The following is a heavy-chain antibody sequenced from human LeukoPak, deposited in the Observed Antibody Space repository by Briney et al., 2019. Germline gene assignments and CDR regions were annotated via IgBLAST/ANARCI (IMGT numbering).Heavy chain of an antibody. V-gene: IGHV4-30-4*01. CDR2: INYSGST. D-gene: IGHD2-2*01. J-gene: IGHJ6*02. CDR1: GGSISSGDYY. CDR3: ARERYQAYYGMDV. Sequence: SETLSLTCTVSGGSISSGDYYWSWIRQPPGKGLEWIGYINYSGSTYYNPSLKSRVTISVDTSKNQFSLKLSSVTAADTAVYYCARERYQAYYGMDVWGQGTTVTVSS.